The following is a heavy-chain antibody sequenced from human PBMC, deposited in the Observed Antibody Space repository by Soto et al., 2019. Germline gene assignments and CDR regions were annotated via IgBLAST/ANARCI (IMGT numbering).Heavy chain of an antibody. CDR2: IYSGGST. J-gene: IGHJ4*02. D-gene: IGHD5-18*01. V-gene: IGHV3-66*04. CDR3: ARHGYNYGGGYFDY. Sequence: EVQLVESGGGLVQPGGSLRLSCAASGVTVSSNYMSWVRQAPGKGLEWVSVIYSGGSTYYADSVKGRFTISRDNSKNTRYLKMNSLRAEDTAVYYCARHGYNYGGGYFDYWGQGTLVTVSS. CDR1: GVTVSSNY.